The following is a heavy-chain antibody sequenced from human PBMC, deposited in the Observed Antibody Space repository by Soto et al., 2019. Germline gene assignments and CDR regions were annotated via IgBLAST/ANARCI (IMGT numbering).Heavy chain of an antibody. J-gene: IGHJ5*02. D-gene: IGHD2-15*01. CDR3: ARDLGYCRSGTCYREWFDP. V-gene: IGHV1-18*01. CDR2: VRGDNGHT. CDR1: GYTFTTHG. Sequence: QVQLVQSGAEVKKPGASVKVSCKASGYTFTTHGISWVRQVPGKGLEWMGWVRGDNGHTNYAQSLQGRVTMTTDTSTNTAYMERRSLRSDDTAVYYCARDLGYCRSGTCYREWFDPWGQGTLVTVSS.